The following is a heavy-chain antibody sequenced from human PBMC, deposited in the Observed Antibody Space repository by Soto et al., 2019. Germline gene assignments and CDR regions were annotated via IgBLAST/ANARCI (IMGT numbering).Heavy chain of an antibody. CDR3: ARRIAARPPYYYYYGMDV. J-gene: IGHJ6*02. CDR1: GGSFSGYY. V-gene: IGHV4-34*01. Sequence: SETLSLTCAVYGGSFSGYYWSWIRQPPGKGLEWIGEINHSGSTNYNPSLKSRVTISVDTSKNQFSLKLSSVTAADTAVYYCARRIAARPPYYYYYGMDVWGQGTTVTVSS. D-gene: IGHD6-6*01. CDR2: INHSGST.